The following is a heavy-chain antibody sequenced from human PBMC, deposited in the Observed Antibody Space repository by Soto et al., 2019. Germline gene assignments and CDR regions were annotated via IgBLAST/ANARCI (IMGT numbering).Heavy chain of an antibody. CDR3: ARGHYGRDY. Sequence: EVHLVESGGGLVQPGGSLRLSCAASEFTFSQHWMSWVRQALGKGLEWVADIKPDGREKYYVDSVKGRFTISRDNAKNSVYLQVNSLRAEVTAAYYCARGHYGRDYWGQGTLVTVSS. D-gene: IGHD4-17*01. J-gene: IGHJ4*02. CDR2: IKPDGREK. V-gene: IGHV3-7*01. CDR1: EFTFSQHW.